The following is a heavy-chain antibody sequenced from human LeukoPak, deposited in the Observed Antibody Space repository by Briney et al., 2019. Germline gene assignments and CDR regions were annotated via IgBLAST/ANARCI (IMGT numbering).Heavy chain of an antibody. CDR1: GGSFSGFY. V-gene: IGHV4-34*01. CDR2: IKHSGST. D-gene: IGHD3-9*01. Sequence: ASETLSLTCAVYGGSFSGFYWSWIRQPPGKGLEWIGEIKHSGSTNYNPSLKSRVTMSLDTSKNQFSLKLSSVTAADTAVYYCARVPPYYDILTGYYTSYYFDYWGQGTLVTVSS. CDR3: ARVPPYYDILTGYYTSYYFDY. J-gene: IGHJ4*02.